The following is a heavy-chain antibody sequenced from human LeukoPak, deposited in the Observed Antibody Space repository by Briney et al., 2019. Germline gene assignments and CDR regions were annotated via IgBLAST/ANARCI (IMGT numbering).Heavy chain of an antibody. CDR2: LYPDDSDT. D-gene: IGHD1-26*01. CDR1: GYSFPSYW. CDR3: TNSGSYKYFQH. Sequence: GESLKISCKGSGYSFPSYWIGWVRQMPGKGLEWMGILYPDDSDTRYSPSFQGQVTISGDKSISTAYLQWSSLKASDTAMYYCTNSGSYKYFQHWGQGTLVTVSS. V-gene: IGHV5-51*01. J-gene: IGHJ1*01.